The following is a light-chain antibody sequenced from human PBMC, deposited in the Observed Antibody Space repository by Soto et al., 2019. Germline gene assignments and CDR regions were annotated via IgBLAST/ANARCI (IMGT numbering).Light chain of an antibody. V-gene: IGKV3-20*01. J-gene: IGKJ5*01. CDR3: QQYGRSPPIT. CDR1: QTISSNY. Sequence: IVLTQSPGTLSLSPGEIATLSFSASQTISSNYLAWYQQKPGQTPRLLIYGVSSRATGIPDRFSGSGSGTHFTLTISRLEPEDFAVYYCQQYGRSPPITFGQGTRLEIK. CDR2: GVS.